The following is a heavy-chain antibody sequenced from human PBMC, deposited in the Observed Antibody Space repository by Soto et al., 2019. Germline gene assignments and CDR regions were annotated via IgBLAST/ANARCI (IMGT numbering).Heavy chain of an antibody. CDR3: AIDVVLSTAGDS. D-gene: IGHD2-8*02. V-gene: IGHV1-69*13. J-gene: IGHJ5*01. CDR2: IITIFTRT. CDR1: GCTFSTSS. Sequence: QLQLVQSGTELNEPGSSVKISCKASGCTFSTSSFVWVRQGPGQGLELMGVIITIFTRTNFAQKFQGRVTFSADDSTRTTYVELCSLTSEDTAIYYCAIDVVLSTAGDSWGHGILVIVSS.